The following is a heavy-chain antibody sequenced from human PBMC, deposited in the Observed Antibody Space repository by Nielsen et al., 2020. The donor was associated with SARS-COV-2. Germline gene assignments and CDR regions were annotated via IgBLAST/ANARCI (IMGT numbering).Heavy chain of an antibody. J-gene: IGHJ6*03. CDR2: IYHSGST. CDR3: VRYCSSTSCPRYYYYYYMDV. D-gene: IGHD2-2*01. Sequence: WIRQPPGKGLEWIGSIYHSGSTNYKPSLKSRVTISVDRSKNQFSLKMRSVTAADTAVYYCVRYCSSTSCPRYYYYYYMDVWGKGTTVTVSS. V-gene: IGHV4-34*01.